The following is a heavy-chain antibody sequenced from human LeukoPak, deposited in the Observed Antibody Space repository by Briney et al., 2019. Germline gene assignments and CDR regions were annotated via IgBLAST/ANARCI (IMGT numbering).Heavy chain of an antibody. Sequence: ASVKVSCKASGYTFTGYYMHWVRQAQGQGNEWMGRINPNSGGTNYEQKFQGMVTMTRDTSISTAYMELSRLRSDDTAVYYCARQGEMATILFDYWGQGTLVTVSS. J-gene: IGHJ4*02. CDR1: GYTFTGYY. D-gene: IGHD5-24*01. V-gene: IGHV1-2*06. CDR2: INPNSGGT. CDR3: ARQGEMATILFDY.